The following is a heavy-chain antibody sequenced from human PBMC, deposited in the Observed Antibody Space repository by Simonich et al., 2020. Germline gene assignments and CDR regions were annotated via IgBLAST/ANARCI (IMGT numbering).Heavy chain of an antibody. Sequence: QLQLQESGPGLVKPSETLSLTCPVSGCSISSSSYYWGWIRQPPGKGLEWIGGIYYSGGTKDTPPLKSRVTISVDTSKNQFSLKLSSVTAAETAVYYCARHAGFAFDIWGQGTMVTVSS. CDR1: GCSISSSSYY. V-gene: IGHV4-39*01. J-gene: IGHJ3*02. CDR2: IYYSGGT. CDR3: ARHAGFAFDI. D-gene: IGHD6-13*01.